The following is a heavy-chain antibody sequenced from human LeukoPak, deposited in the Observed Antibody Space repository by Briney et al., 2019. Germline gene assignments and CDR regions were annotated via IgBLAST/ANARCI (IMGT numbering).Heavy chain of an antibody. D-gene: IGHD2-21*02. CDR3: AKGGGYCGGDCYVHFDY. CDR2: ISGSGGST. V-gene: IGHV3-23*01. J-gene: IGHJ4*02. CDR1: GFTFSSYA. Sequence: GGSLRLSCAASGFTFSSYAMSWVRQAPGKGLEWVSAISGSGGSTYYADSVKGRFTISRDNSKNTLYLQMNSLRAEDTAVYYCAKGGGYCGGDCYVHFDYWGQGTLVTVSS.